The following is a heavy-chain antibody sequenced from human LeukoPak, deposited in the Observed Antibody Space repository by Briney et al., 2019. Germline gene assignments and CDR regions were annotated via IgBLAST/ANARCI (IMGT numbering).Heavy chain of an antibody. CDR1: GGSISSYY. Sequence: SETLSLTCTVSGGSISSYYWSWIRQPPGKGLEWIGYIYYSGSTNYNPSLKSRVTISVDTSKNQFSLKLSSVTAADTAVYYCASLSTSVEYFQHWGQGTLVTVSS. CDR3: ASLSTSVEYFQH. V-gene: IGHV4-59*01. D-gene: IGHD5/OR15-5a*01. J-gene: IGHJ1*01. CDR2: IYYSGST.